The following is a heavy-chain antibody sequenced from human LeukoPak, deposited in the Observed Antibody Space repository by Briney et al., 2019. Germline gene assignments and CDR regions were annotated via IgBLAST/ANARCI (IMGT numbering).Heavy chain of an antibody. CDR3: ARHRHSSKTFDY. J-gene: IGHJ4*02. D-gene: IGHD6-13*01. CDR1: GDRFTRYW. Sequence: GESLKISLQGSGDRFTRYWIGWVRQMPGKGLGWVGIIYPGDSETRDSPSFQGQVTISPDKSISTAYLQWSSLKASDTAMYYCARHRHSSKTFDYWGQGTLVTVSS. CDR2: IYPGDSET. V-gene: IGHV5-51*01.